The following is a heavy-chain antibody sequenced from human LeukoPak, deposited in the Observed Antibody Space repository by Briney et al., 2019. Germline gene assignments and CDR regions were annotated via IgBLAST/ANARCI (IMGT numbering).Heavy chain of an antibody. D-gene: IGHD3-22*01. CDR1: GYTFTSYD. CDR2: MNPNSGNT. Sequence: ASVKVSCTASGYTFTSYDINWVRQATGQGLEWMGWMNPNSGNTGYAQKFQGRVTMTRNTSISTAYMELSSLRSEDRAVYYCARGTGGIVVVTDAFDIWGQGTMVTVSS. V-gene: IGHV1-8*01. J-gene: IGHJ3*02. CDR3: ARGTGGIVVVTDAFDI.